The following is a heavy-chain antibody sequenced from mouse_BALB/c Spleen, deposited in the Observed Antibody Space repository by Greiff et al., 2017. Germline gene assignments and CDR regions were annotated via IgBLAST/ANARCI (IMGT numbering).Heavy chain of an antibody. CDR2: IDPFNGGT. D-gene: IGHD1-1*01. CDR1: GYSFTSYY. J-gene: IGHJ4*01. V-gene: IGHV1S135*01. CDR3: ASLYYGYAMDY. Sequence: VQLQQSGPELMKPGASVKISCKASGYSFTSYYMHWVKQSHGKSLEWIGYIDPFNGGTSYNQKFKGKATLTVDKSSSTAYMHLSSLTSEDSAVYYCASLYYGYAMDYWGQGTSVTVSS.